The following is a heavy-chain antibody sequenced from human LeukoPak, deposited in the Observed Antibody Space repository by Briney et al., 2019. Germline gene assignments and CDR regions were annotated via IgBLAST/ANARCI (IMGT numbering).Heavy chain of an antibody. V-gene: IGHV4-28*01. Sequence: PSETLSLTCAVSRYSISSSNWWGWIRQPPGKGLEWIGYIYYSGSTYYNPSLKSRVTMSVDTSKNQFSLKLSSVTAVDTAVYYCARSHDYSNYYLDYWGQGALVTVSS. D-gene: IGHD4-11*01. CDR1: RYSISSSNW. CDR2: IYYSGST. J-gene: IGHJ4*02. CDR3: ARSHDYSNYYLDY.